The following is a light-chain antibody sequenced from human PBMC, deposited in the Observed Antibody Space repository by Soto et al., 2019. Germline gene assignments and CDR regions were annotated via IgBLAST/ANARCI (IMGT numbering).Light chain of an antibody. Sequence: IVMSQSPDSLAVSLGERATINCKSSQSVLHRSTNNNYLAWYQQKPGQPPKLLFYWASTRQSGVPGRFSGSGSETDFTLTISSLQAKDVAVYYCQQYYNTPYTFGQGTKLEIK. V-gene: IGKV4-1*01. CDR1: QSVLHRSTNNNY. CDR3: QQYYNTPYT. J-gene: IGKJ2*01. CDR2: WAS.